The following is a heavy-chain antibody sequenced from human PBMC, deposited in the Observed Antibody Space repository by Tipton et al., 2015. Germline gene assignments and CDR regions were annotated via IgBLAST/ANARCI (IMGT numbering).Heavy chain of an antibody. Sequence: TLSLTCTVSGGSISSSSYYWAWIRQPPGKGLEWIGSLYFSGSTYYNPSLKSRVTISIDRFKNQFSLKLSSVTAADTAFYYCARKPVVRGAYYYFDYWGQGTLVTVSS. CDR2: LYFSGST. V-gene: IGHV4-39*01. J-gene: IGHJ4*02. CDR3: ARKPVVRGAYYYFDY. D-gene: IGHD3-10*01. CDR1: GGSISSSSYY.